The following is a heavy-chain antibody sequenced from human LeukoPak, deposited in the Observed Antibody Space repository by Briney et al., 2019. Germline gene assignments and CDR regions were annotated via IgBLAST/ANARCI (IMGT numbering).Heavy chain of an antibody. Sequence: ASVKVSCKASGYTFIAYYIHWVRQAPGQGLEWMGWINPNSGGTNYAQKFQGWVTMTGDTSISTAYMELSRLRSDDTAVYYCARAGVGEFSDSFDYWGQGTLVTVSS. CDR3: ARAGVGEFSDSFDY. CDR1: GYTFIAYY. CDR2: INPNSGGT. J-gene: IGHJ4*02. V-gene: IGHV1-2*04. D-gene: IGHD3-10*01.